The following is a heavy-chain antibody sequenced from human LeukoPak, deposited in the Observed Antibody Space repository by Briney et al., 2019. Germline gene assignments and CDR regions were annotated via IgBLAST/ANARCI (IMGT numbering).Heavy chain of an antibody. CDR2: INPNSGGT. CDR3: AGSTVTTESGAFDI. V-gene: IGHV1-2*02. J-gene: IGHJ3*02. Sequence: ASVKVSCKASGYTFTGYYMHWVRQAPGQGLEWMGWINPNSGGTNYAQKFQGRVTMTRDTSIRTAYMELSRLRSDDTAVYYCAGSTVTTESGAFDIWGQGTMVTVSS. D-gene: IGHD4-17*01. CDR1: GYTFTGYY.